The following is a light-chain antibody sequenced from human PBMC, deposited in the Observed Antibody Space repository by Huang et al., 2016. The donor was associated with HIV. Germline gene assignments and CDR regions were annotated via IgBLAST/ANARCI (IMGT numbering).Light chain of an antibody. J-gene: IGKJ4*01. CDR3: QQSYSFLT. Sequence: IQITQSPSSLSASVGDKVTITCRKSQFINTYLNCYQQKPGEAPKVLIHGESNLEGGVPSRFSGTGSGTDFTLTIRGLQPEDFATYYCQQSYSFLTFGGGTKVEVK. CDR2: GES. CDR1: QFINTY. V-gene: IGKV1-39*01.